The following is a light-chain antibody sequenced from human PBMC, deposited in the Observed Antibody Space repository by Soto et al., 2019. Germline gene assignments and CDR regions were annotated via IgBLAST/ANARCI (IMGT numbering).Light chain of an antibody. CDR3: QQYNNWHRAT. J-gene: IGKJ4*01. Sequence: DIVMTQSPATLSVSPGERATLSCMAIQSISSNLAWYQQKPGQAPRLLIFRTSSRATGFPASFSGSGSGTEFNLTISSLQYEDFGVYYCQQYNNWHRATFGGGTKVDIK. V-gene: IGKV3-15*01. CDR2: RTS. CDR1: QSISSN.